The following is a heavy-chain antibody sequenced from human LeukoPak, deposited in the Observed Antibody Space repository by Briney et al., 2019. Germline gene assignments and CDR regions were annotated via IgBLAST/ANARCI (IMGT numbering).Heavy chain of an antibody. J-gene: IGHJ4*02. CDR1: GGSISSGGYY. Sequence: SETLSLTCTVSGGSISSGGYYWSWIRQHPGKGLEWIGYIYYSGSTYYNPSIKSRVTISVDTSKNQFSLKLSSVTAADTAVYYCARWFGESLHFDYWGQGTLVTVSS. CDR3: ARWFGESLHFDY. V-gene: IGHV4-31*03. D-gene: IGHD3-10*01. CDR2: IYYSGST.